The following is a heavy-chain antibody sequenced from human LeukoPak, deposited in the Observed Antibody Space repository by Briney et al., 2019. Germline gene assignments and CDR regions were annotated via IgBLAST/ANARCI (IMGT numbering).Heavy chain of an antibody. D-gene: IGHD6-13*01. CDR2: ISGSGGST. CDR1: GFTFSSYA. CDR3: AKVTLGIAAAGTPFDY. Sequence: GGSLRLSCAASGFTFSSYAMSWVRQAPGKGLEWVSAISGSGGSTYYADSVKGRFTISRDNSKNTLYLQMNSLRAEDTAVYYCAKVTLGIAAAGTPFDYGGQGTLVTVSS. J-gene: IGHJ4*02. V-gene: IGHV3-23*01.